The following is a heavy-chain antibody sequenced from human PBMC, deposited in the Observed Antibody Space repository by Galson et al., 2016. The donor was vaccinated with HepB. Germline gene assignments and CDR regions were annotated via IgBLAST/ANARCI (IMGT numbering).Heavy chain of an antibody. D-gene: IGHD2-2*01. CDR1: GFSVSSNY. V-gene: IGHV3-53*01. CDR2: IYSGGST. J-gene: IGHJ6*02. CDR3: ARDPQYQLTNYYYYGMDV. Sequence: SLRLSCAASGFSVSSNYIIWVRQAPGKGLEWVSAIYSGGSTYYADAVKGHFTVSRDNPKNTVYLQMNSLRAEDTAVYYCARDPQYQLTNYYYYGMDVWGQGTTVT.